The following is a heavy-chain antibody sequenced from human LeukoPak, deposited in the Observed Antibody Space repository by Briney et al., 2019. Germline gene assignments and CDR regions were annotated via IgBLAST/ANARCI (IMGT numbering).Heavy chain of an antibody. Sequence: SETLSLTCAVYGGSFSGYYWSWIRQPPGKGLEWIGEINHSGSTNYNPPLKSRVTISVDTSKNQFSLKLSSVTAADTAVYYCARVPRGQYSYGKNYYYGMDVWGQGTTVTVSS. CDR2: INHSGST. D-gene: IGHD5-18*01. V-gene: IGHV4-34*01. CDR3: ARVPRGQYSYGKNYYYGMDV. J-gene: IGHJ6*02. CDR1: GGSFSGYY.